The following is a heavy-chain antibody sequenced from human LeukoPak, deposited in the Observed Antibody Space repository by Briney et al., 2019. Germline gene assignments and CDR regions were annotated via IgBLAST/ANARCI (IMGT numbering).Heavy chain of an antibody. Sequence: GGSLRLSCVASGFNFDDYGMSWGRQAPGKGLEWISGMNWNGAGTVYADSVKGRFTISRDNAQNSLYLQMNNLRDEDTAFYYCARRIAVLGGGTAFDMWGQGTMVTVSS. CDR3: ARRIAVLGGGTAFDM. CDR1: GFNFDDYG. V-gene: IGHV3-20*04. CDR2: MNWNGAGT. D-gene: IGHD6-19*01. J-gene: IGHJ3*02.